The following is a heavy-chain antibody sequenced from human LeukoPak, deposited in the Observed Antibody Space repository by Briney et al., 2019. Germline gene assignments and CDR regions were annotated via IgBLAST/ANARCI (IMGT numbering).Heavy chain of an antibody. D-gene: IGHD6-13*01. CDR3: AKGDSSSYFSGFDY. J-gene: IGHJ4*02. CDR1: GFTFSSYA. V-gene: IGHV3-23*01. CDR2: ISGFADTT. Sequence: PGGSLRLSCAASGFTFSSYAMSWVRQAPGKGLEWVSTISGFADTTFYADSVKGRFTISRDTSKNALLLQMNRLRAEDTAVYYCAKGDSSSYFSGFDYWGQGTLVTVSS.